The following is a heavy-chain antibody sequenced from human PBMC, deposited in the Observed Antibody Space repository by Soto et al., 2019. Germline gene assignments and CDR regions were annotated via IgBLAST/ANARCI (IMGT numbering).Heavy chain of an antibody. CDR1: GGSISSYY. CDR3: ARAHFGDYVSGWFDP. V-gene: IGHV4-59*01. Sequence: SETLSLTCTVSGGSISSYYWSWIRQPPGKGLEWIGYIYYSGSTNYNPSLKSRVTISVDTSKNQFSLKLSSVTAADTAVYYCARAHFGDYVSGWFDPWGQGTLVTVSS. D-gene: IGHD4-17*01. J-gene: IGHJ5*02. CDR2: IYYSGST.